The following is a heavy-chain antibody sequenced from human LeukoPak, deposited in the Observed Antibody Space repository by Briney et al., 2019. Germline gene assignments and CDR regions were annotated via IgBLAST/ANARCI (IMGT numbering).Heavy chain of an antibody. V-gene: IGHV3-64*01. CDR2: ISSNGGST. CDR3: ARIGIAVAGDPDY. J-gene: IGHJ4*02. CDR1: GFTFSSYA. Sequence: GSLRLSCAASGFTFSSYAMHWVRQAPGKGLEYCSAISSNGGSTYYANSVKGRFTISRDNSKNTLYLQMGSLRAEDMAVYYCARIGIAVAGDPDYWGQGTLVTVSS. D-gene: IGHD6-19*01.